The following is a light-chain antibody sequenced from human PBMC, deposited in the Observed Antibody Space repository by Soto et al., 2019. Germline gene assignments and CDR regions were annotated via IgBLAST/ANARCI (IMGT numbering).Light chain of an antibody. V-gene: IGKV3-20*01. CDR1: QSVSSN. J-gene: IGKJ2*01. CDR3: QQYGNSVYT. CDR2: AAS. Sequence: EIVMTQSPATLSVSPGERATLSCRASQSVSSNLAWYQQKPGQAPRLLIYAASSRATGIPDRFSGSGSGTDFTLTISRLEPEDFAVYYCQQYGNSVYTFGQGTKLEIK.